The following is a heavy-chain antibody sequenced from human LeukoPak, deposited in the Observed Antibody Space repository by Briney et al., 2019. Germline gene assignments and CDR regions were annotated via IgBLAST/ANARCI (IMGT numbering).Heavy chain of an antibody. CDR1: GYTFTGYY. Sequence: ASVKVSCKASGYTFTGYYMHWVRQAPGQGLEWMGWINPNSGGTNYAQKFQGWVTMTRDTSISTAYMELSRLRSDDTAVYYCARGGAAADPFFDYWGQGTLVTVSS. CDR2: INPNSGGT. CDR3: ARGGAAADPFFDY. V-gene: IGHV1-2*04. J-gene: IGHJ4*02. D-gene: IGHD6-13*01.